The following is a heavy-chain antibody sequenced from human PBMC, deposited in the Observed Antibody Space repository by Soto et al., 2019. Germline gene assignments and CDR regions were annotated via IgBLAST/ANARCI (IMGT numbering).Heavy chain of an antibody. D-gene: IGHD3-3*01. Sequence: ASVKVSCKASGYTFTSYDINWVRQATGQGLEWMGWMNPNSGNTGYAKKFQGRVTMTRNTSISTAYMELSSLRSEDTAVYYCARVYQPVDYDFWSGYYYYYGMDVWGQGTTVTVSS. V-gene: IGHV1-8*01. CDR1: GYTFTSYD. CDR3: ARVYQPVDYDFWSGYYYYYGMDV. J-gene: IGHJ6*02. CDR2: MNPNSGNT.